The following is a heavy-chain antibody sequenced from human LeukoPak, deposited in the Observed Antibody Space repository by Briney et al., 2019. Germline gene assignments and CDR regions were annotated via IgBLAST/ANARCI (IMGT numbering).Heavy chain of an antibody. CDR2: IYHSGST. J-gene: IGHJ4*02. CDR1: GYSISSGYY. V-gene: IGHV4-38-2*02. Sequence: SETLSLTCTVSGYSISSGYYWGWIRQPPVKGLEWIGSIYHSGSTYYNPSLKSRVTISVDTSKNQFSLKLSSVTAADTAVYYCARVNRGYFDYWGQGTLVTVSS. CDR3: ARVNRGYFDY.